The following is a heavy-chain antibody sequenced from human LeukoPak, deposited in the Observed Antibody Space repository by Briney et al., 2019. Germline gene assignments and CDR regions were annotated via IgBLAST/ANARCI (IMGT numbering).Heavy chain of an antibody. Sequence: ASVKVSCKTSGYIFTGYYMHWARQAPGQGLDWMGWINPNSGDTNYAQNFQGGVTMTRDTSTSTAYMELSRLTSDDTAVYYCARDGNEAVTGTGAVTYWGQGTLVTVSS. CDR3: ARDGNEAVTGTGAVTY. CDR1: GYIFTGYY. J-gene: IGHJ4*02. CDR2: INPNSGDT. V-gene: IGHV1-2*02. D-gene: IGHD6-19*01.